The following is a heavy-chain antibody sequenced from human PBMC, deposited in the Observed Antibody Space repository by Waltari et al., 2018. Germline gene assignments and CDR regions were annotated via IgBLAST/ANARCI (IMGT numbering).Heavy chain of an antibody. V-gene: IGHV3-7*01. Sequence: EVQLVESGGGLVQPGGSLRLSCAASGFTFSSYWMSWVRQAPGKGLEWVANIKQDGSGKYYVDSVKGRFTISRDNAKNSLYLQMNSLRAEDTAVYYCARRCSGGSCYRRDWFDPWGQGTLVTVSS. CDR2: IKQDGSGK. D-gene: IGHD2-15*01. CDR3: ARRCSGGSCYRRDWFDP. CDR1: GFTFSSYW. J-gene: IGHJ5*02.